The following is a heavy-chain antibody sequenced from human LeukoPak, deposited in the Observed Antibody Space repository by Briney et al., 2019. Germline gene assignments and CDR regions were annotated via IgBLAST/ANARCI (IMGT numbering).Heavy chain of an antibody. J-gene: IGHJ4*02. CDR1: GGSISSSNYY. CDR3: ARGPFTPGSYSSSEYFDY. D-gene: IGHD6-6*01. CDR2: LYYSGST. V-gene: IGHV4-39*01. Sequence: PSETLSLTCTVSGGSISSSNYYWGWIRQPPGKGLEWIGSLYYSGSTYYNPSLKSRVTISVDTSKNQFSLKLGSVTAADTAVYYCARGPFTPGSYSSSEYFDYWGQGTLVTVSS.